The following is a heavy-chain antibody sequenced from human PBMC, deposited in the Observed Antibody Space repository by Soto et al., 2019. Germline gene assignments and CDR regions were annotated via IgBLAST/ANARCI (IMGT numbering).Heavy chain of an antibody. V-gene: IGHV3-48*02. CDR1: GFTFSSYS. Sequence: GGSLRLSCAASGFTFSSYSMNWVRQAPGKGLEWVSYISSSSSTIYYADSVKGRFTISRDNAKNSLYLQMNSLRDEDTAVYYCARDRQYGDYFQFDYWGQGTLVTVSS. D-gene: IGHD4-17*01. CDR3: ARDRQYGDYFQFDY. CDR2: ISSSSSTI. J-gene: IGHJ4*02.